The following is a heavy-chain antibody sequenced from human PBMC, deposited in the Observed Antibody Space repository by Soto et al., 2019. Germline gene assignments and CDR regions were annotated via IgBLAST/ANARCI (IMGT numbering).Heavy chain of an antibody. D-gene: IGHD3-10*01. CDR1: GGSFSCYY. J-gene: IGHJ6*02. Sequence: PSETLSLTCAVYGGSFSCYYWSWIRQPPGKGLEWIGEINHSGSTNYNPSLKSRVTISVDTSKNQFSLKLSSVTAADTAVYYCARGRGALRGVYDVWGQGTTVTVSS. CDR3: ARGRGALRGVYDV. CDR2: INHSGST. V-gene: IGHV4-34*01.